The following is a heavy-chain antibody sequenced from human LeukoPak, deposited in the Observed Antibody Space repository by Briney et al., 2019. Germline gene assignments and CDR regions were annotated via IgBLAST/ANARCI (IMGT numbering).Heavy chain of an antibody. J-gene: IGHJ4*02. CDR3: TRDSSGYDWFYDY. CDR1: GGSINSGTYY. D-gene: IGHD5-12*01. Sequence: SETLSLTCTVSGGSINSGTYYWSWIRQPAGKGLEWIGRISTSGSTNYNPPLKSRVTMSVDTSKNQFSLMLSSVTAADTAVYYCTRDSSGYDWFYDYWGQGTLVTVSS. CDR2: ISTSGST. V-gene: IGHV4-61*02.